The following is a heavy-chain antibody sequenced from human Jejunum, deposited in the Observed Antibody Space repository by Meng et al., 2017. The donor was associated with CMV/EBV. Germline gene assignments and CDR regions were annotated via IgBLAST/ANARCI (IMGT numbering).Heavy chain of an antibody. J-gene: IGHJ4*02. Sequence: AASGFTFRSYAMNWVRQAPGKGLEWVSTISGSGATTYYADSLKGRFTISRDNSKNTVYLQLSSLRAEDTAVYYCAKSRDSGYDLIDYWGQGTLVTVSS. CDR1: GFTFRSYA. V-gene: IGHV3-23*01. D-gene: IGHD5-12*01. CDR2: ISGSGATT. CDR3: AKSRDSGYDLIDY.